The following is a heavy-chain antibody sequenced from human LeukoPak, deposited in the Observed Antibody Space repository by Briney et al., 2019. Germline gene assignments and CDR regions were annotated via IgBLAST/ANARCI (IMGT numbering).Heavy chain of an antibody. V-gene: IGHV4-39*06. CDR2: LYYPGRT. CDR1: RGSILFSHFH. CDR3: VRDPRPMIDS. Sequence: SETLSLTCTVSRGSILFSHFHWVGIRQPPGRGLEWFGSLYYPGRTPDHPSLERRATIPVDTSETHFALRLTSVTAADPCVYYCVRDPRPMIDSGGTGILVTVST. J-gene: IGHJ4*02.